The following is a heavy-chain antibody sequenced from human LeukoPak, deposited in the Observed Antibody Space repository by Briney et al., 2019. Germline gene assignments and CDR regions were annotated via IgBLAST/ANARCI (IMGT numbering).Heavy chain of an antibody. V-gene: IGHV3-74*01. CDR1: GFTFSSYW. CDR2: INSDGSST. J-gene: IGHJ4*02. Sequence: GGSLRLSCAASGFTFSSYWMHWVRQAPGKGLVWVSRINSDGSSTSYADSVKGRFTISRDNAKNTLYLQMNSLRAEDTAVYYCARELAGCSGGSCYFRWGRGTLVTVSS. CDR3: ARELAGCSGGSCYFR. D-gene: IGHD2-15*01.